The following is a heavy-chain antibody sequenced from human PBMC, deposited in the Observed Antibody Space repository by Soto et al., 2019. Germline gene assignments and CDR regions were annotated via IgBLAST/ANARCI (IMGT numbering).Heavy chain of an antibody. CDR3: ARGVGSGTYYNRYHGFDH. Sequence: ASVKVSCKASGYTFTNYGISWVRQAPGQGLEWMGWINTYNGNTNHAQKLQGRVTMTTDTSTSTAYMELRSLRSDDTAVYYCARGVGSGTYYNRYHGFDHCGQGTLSTDPS. CDR1: GYTFTNYG. V-gene: IGHV1-18*01. D-gene: IGHD3-10*01. CDR2: INTYNGNT. J-gene: IGHJ5*02.